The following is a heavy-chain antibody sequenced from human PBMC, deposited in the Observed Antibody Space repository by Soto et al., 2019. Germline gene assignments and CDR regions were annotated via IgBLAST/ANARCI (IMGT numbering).Heavy chain of an antibody. CDR3: ARQGNYGDPIDAFDI. Sequence: QVQLQESGPGLVKPSETLSLTCTVSGGSISSYYWSWIRQPPGKGLEWIGYIYYSGSTNYNPSLKSRVTISVDTSKNQFSLKLSSVTAADTAVYYCARQGNYGDPIDAFDIWGQGTMVTVSS. J-gene: IGHJ3*02. CDR2: IYYSGST. D-gene: IGHD4-17*01. V-gene: IGHV4-59*08. CDR1: GGSISSYY.